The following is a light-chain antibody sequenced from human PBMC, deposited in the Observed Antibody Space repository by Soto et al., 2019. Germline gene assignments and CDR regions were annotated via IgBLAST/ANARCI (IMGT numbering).Light chain of an antibody. V-gene: IGLV2-14*03. J-gene: IGLJ2*01. CDR1: SSDFGAYNF. CDR2: DVN. Sequence: QSALTQPASVSGSPGQSITISCTGTSSDFGAYNFVSWYQQHPGKAPKLMLYDVNIRPSGVSNRFSGSKSGNTASLTISVLPDEDDDDYYCTSWSTSTTMIFGGGTKLTVL. CDR3: TSWSTSTTMI.